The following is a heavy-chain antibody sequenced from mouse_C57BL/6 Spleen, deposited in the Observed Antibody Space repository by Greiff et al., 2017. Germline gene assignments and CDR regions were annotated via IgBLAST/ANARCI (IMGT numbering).Heavy chain of an antibody. V-gene: IGHV1-54*01. CDR2: INPGSGGT. Sequence: QVQLQQSGAELVRPGTSVKVSCKASGYAFTNYLIEWVKQRPGQGLEWIGVINPGSGGTNYNEKFKGKATLTADKSSSTAYMQLSSLTSEDSAVYFCARSERYFDYWGHGTTLTVSS. J-gene: IGHJ2*01. CDR1: GYAFTNYL. CDR3: ARSERYFDY.